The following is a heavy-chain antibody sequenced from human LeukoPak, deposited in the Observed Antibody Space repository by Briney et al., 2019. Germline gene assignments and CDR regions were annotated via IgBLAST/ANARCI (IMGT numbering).Heavy chain of an antibody. CDR2: ISAYNGNT. V-gene: IGHV1-18*01. D-gene: IGHD5-12*01. CDR3: ARDRSRSGYAGDWFDP. CDR1: GYTFPSYG. J-gene: IGHJ5*02. Sequence: ASVKVSCKASGYTFPSYGISWVRQAPGQGLKWMGWISAYNGNTNYAQKLQGRVTMTTDTSTSTAYMELRSLRSDDTAVYYCARDRSRSGYAGDWFDPWGQGTLVTVSS.